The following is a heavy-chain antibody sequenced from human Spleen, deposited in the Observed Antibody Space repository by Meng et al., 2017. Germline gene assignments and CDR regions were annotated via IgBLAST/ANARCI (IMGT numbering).Heavy chain of an antibody. Sequence: ASVKVSCKASGYTFTSYYIHWVRQAPGQGLEWMGIGNPSGGSTSNAQKFQGRVTMTSDTSTSTVYMELSSLRSEDTAVYYCATQVPEFYFDFWGQGTLVTVSS. CDR1: GYTFTSYY. CDR2: GNPSGGST. D-gene: IGHD3-10*01. J-gene: IGHJ4*02. CDR3: ATQVPEFYFDF. V-gene: IGHV1-46*01.